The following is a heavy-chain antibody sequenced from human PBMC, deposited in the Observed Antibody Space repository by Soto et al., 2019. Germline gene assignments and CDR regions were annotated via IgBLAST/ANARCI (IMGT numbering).Heavy chain of an antibody. CDR3: ARHYYGSGSHSDY. CDR2: IYYSGST. Sequence: SDTLSLTCTVSGGSISISSYYWGWIRQPPGKGLEWIGSIYYSGSTYYNPSLKSRVTISVDTSKNQFSLKLSSVTAADTAVYYCARHYYGSGSHSDYWGQGTLVTVSS. V-gene: IGHV4-39*01. J-gene: IGHJ4*02. CDR1: GGSISISSYY. D-gene: IGHD3-10*01.